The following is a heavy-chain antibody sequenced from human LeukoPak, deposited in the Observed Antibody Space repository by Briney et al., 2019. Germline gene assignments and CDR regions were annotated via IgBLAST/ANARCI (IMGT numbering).Heavy chain of an antibody. J-gene: IGHJ4*02. D-gene: IGHD3-10*01. Sequence: SXISSSGSTIYYADSVKGRFTISRVNSKNTLYLQMNSLRAEDTAVYYCARPLRESTMVRGVNYWGQGTLVTVSS. CDR3: ARPLRESTMVRGVNY. V-gene: IGHV3-48*01. CDR2: ISSSGSTI.